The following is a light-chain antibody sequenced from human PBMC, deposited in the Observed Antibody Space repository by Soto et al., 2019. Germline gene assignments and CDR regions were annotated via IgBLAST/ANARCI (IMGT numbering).Light chain of an antibody. V-gene: IGKV3-11*01. J-gene: IGKJ1*01. CDR1: HSVGTS. Sequence: EVVLTQSPGTLSLSPGERATLSCRASHSVGTSLAWYQQRSGQAPRLLIFDASIRATGISARFSGSGSGTDFSLTIFSLEPEDFAVYYCQQRNNWPPGITFGQGTKVDIK. CDR2: DAS. CDR3: QQRNNWPPGIT.